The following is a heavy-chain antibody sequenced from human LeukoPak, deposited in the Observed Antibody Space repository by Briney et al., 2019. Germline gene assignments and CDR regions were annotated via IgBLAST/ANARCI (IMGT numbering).Heavy chain of an antibody. J-gene: IGHJ4*02. Sequence: GGSLRLSCAASGFTFSSYEMNWVRQAPGKGLEWVSYMSSSGSTIYYADSVKGRFTISRDNAKNSLYLQMNSLRAEDTAVYYCAREGYCSSTSCSLDYWGQGTLVTVSS. V-gene: IGHV3-48*03. CDR2: MSSSGSTI. CDR3: AREGYCSSTSCSLDY. CDR1: GFTFSSYE. D-gene: IGHD2-2*01.